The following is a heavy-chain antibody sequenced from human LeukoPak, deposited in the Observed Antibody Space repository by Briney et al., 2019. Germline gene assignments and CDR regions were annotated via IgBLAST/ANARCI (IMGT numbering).Heavy chain of an antibody. D-gene: IGHD3-10*01. CDR3: ARLGARSGSYDY. CDR2: IKSDGSST. Sequence: GGSLRLSCAASGFTFSSYWMHWVRQGPGKGLVWVSRIKSDGSSTSYADSVKGRFTISRDNAKNTLYLQMNSLRAEDTAVYYCARLGARSGSYDYWGQGTLVTVSS. V-gene: IGHV3-74*01. J-gene: IGHJ4*02. CDR1: GFTFSSYW.